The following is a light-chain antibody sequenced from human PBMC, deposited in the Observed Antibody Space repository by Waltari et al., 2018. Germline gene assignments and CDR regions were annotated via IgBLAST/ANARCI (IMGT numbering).Light chain of an antibody. V-gene: IGLV2-14*01. CDR1: SSDVGGYHY. J-gene: IGLJ2*01. CDR2: EVS. Sequence: QSALTQPASVSGSPGQSLTISCTGTSSDVGGYHYVSWYQQHPGKAPKLMIYEVSNRPSGVSNHFSGSKSGNTASLTISGLQAEDEADYYCSSYTSSSTLVFGGGTKLTVL. CDR3: SSYTSSSTLV.